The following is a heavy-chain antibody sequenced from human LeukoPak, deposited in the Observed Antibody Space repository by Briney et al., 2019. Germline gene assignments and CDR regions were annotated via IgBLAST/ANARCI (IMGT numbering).Heavy chain of an antibody. CDR1: RFTFSSYS. Sequence: PGGSLRLSCAASRFTFSSYSMNWVRQAPGKGLEWVSSISSSGSYIYYADSVKGRFTISRDNSKNTLYLQMNSLRAEDTAVYYCAKRGSGSYYNLGDYWGQGTLVTVSS. J-gene: IGHJ4*02. CDR3: AKRGSGSYYNLGDY. CDR2: ISSSGSYI. D-gene: IGHD3-10*01. V-gene: IGHV3-21*01.